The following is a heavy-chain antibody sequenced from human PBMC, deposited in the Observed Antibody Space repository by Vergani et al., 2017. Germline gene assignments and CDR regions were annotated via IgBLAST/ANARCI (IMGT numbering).Heavy chain of an antibody. D-gene: IGHD5-18*01. CDR2: IYHSGST. J-gene: IGHJ3*02. V-gene: IGHV4-30-2*01. CDR1: GGSISSGGYS. Sequence: QLQLQESGSGLVKPSQTLSLTCAVSGGSISSGGYSWSWIRQPPGKGLEWIGYIYHSGSTYYNPSLKSRVTISVDTSKNQFSLKLSSVTAADTAVYYCARGLDTAMGITGAFDIWCQGTMVTVAS. CDR3: ARGLDTAMGITGAFDI.